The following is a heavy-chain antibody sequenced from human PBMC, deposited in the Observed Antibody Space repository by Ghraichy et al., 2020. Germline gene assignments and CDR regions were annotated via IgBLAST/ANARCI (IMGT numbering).Heavy chain of an antibody. CDR3: ARVPYGSGLLHDAFDI. D-gene: IGHD3-10*01. CDR1: GFTFSDYY. V-gene: IGHV3-11*01. J-gene: IGHJ3*02. Sequence: GESLNISCAASGFTFSDYYMSWIRQAPGKGLEWVSYISSSGSTIYYADSVKGRFTISRDNAKNSLYLQMNSLRAEDTAVYYCARVPYGSGLLHDAFDIWGQGTMVTVSS. CDR2: ISSSGSTI.